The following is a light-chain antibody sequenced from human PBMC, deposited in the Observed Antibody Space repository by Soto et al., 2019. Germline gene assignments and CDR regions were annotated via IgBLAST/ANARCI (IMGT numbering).Light chain of an antibody. CDR2: WAS. Sequence: DIVMTQSPDSLAVSLGERATINCKSSQSVFYSSNNKNYLAWYQQKPGQPPKLLIYWASTRESGVPDRFTGSGSGTDFNLTLNSLQAEDVAVYYCQQYYSTPFTFGPGTKVDVK. CDR3: QQYYSTPFT. CDR1: QSVFYSSNNKNY. V-gene: IGKV4-1*01. J-gene: IGKJ3*01.